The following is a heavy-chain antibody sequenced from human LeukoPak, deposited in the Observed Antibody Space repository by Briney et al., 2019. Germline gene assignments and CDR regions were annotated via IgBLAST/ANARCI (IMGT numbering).Heavy chain of an antibody. J-gene: IGHJ5*02. CDR1: GGSISSYY. CDR2: IYYSGST. V-gene: IGHV4-59*08. CDR3: ARVAVAATDQWFDP. D-gene: IGHD6-19*01. Sequence: PSETLSLTCTVSGGSISSYYWSWIRQPPGKGLEWIGYIYYSGSTNYNPSLKSRVTISVDTSKNQVSLKVSSVTAADTAVYYCARVAVAATDQWFDPWGQGTLVTVSS.